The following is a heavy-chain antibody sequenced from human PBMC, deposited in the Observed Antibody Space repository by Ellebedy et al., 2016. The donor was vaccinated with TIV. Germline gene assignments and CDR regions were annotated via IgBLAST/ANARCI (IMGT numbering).Heavy chain of an antibody. CDR3: ARGATLITFDI. CDR2: VNPNSGGT. J-gene: IGHJ3*02. V-gene: IGHV1-2*02. CDR1: RDTFAGYY. Sequence: ASVKVSXKASRDTFAGYYIHWVRQAPGQGLEWMGWVNPNSGGTKFAQKFQGRVSMTRDTSISTAYMELSSLRSDDTAVYYCARGATLITFDIWGRGTMVSVSS. D-gene: IGHD3-16*01.